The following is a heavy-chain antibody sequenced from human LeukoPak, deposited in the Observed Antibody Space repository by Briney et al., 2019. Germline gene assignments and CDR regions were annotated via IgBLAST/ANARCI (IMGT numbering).Heavy chain of an antibody. V-gene: IGHV1-2*06. CDR2: INPNSGGT. CDR1: GYTFTDYY. J-gene: IGHJ4*02. CDR3: ARDFERPDY. Sequence: ASVKVSCKASGYTFTDYYIHWVRQAPGQGLEWMGRINPNSGGTNYAQKFQGRVTVTRDTSISTAYMELRRLRSDDTAVYYCARDFERPDYWGQGTLVTVSS.